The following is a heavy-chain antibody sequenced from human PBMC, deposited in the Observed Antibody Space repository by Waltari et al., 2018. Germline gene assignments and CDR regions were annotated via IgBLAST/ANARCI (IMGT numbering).Heavy chain of an antibody. CDR2: KSGDDGNT. J-gene: IGHJ5*02. Sequence: EIQLLESGGGVVHWGGSLRLSCDASGFSFSSYALTGVRQPPGKGVGWGGTKSGDDGNTYLAEAVKGRLTFARGNSKGTVYLEMDRLRADDTATYYCAKDQFYDVLTGLDWFDPWGQGTLVTVSS. V-gene: IGHV3-23*01. CDR1: GFSFSSYA. CDR3: AKDQFYDVLTGLDWFDP. D-gene: IGHD3-9*01.